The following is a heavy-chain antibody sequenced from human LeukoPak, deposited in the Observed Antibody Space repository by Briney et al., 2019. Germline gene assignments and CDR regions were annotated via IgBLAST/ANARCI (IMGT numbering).Heavy chain of an antibody. CDR3: ARSGRDLYYDSSVGYFDY. V-gene: IGHV3-53*01. Sequence: SGGSLRLSCAASGLTVSSNYMSWVRQAPGKGLEWVSVIYTGGSTYYADSVKGRFTISRDNSKNTLYLQMNSLRAEDTAVYYCARSGRDLYYDSSVGYFDYWGQGTLVTVSS. CDR2: IYTGGST. CDR1: GLTVSSNY. D-gene: IGHD3-22*01. J-gene: IGHJ4*02.